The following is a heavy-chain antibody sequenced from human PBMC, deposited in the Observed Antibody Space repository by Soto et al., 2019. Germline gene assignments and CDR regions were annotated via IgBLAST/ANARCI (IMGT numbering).Heavy chain of an antibody. D-gene: IGHD1-1*01. CDR3: VRSGDNYNLLDY. V-gene: IGHV3-11*06. CDR2: SSKSGSFT. Sequence: TGGSLRLSCAASGFTFSDHYMSWIRQAPGKGLEWIGYSSKSGSFTRYADSVKGRFSTSRDNAKNSLYLQINSLRGDDTAIYYCVRSGDNYNLLDYWGQGTPVTVSS. J-gene: IGHJ4*02. CDR1: GFTFSDHY.